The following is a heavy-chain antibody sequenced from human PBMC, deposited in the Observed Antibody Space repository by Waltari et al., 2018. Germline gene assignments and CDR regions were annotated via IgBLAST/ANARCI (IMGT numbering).Heavy chain of an antibody. Sequence: QVQLQESGPGLVKPSETLSLTCTVSGGSISSYYWSWFRQPPGKGLEWIGYIYYSGSTNYNPSLKSRVTISVDTSTNQFSLKLSSVTAADTAVYYCARGVTTLSHWGQGTLVTVSS. CDR2: IYYSGST. D-gene: IGHD4-17*01. CDR1: GGSISSYY. CDR3: ARGVTTLSH. J-gene: IGHJ4*02. V-gene: IGHV4-59*01.